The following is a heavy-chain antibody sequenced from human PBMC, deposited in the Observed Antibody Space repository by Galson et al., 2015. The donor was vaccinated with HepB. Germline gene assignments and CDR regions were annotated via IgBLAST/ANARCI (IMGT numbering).Heavy chain of an antibody. D-gene: IGHD1/OR15-1a*01. CDR2: ISAAGRII. V-gene: IGHV3-48*01. CDR1: GFSFRRHS. Sequence: SLRLSCAGSGFSFRRHSLNWVRQAPGKGLEWIAYISAAGRIIFYADSVKGRFTISRDNGKNTMFLQLNNLIVDDTAVYFCARVALEDDITRRTGFDSWGQGTLVTVS. CDR3: ARVALEDDITRRTGFDS. J-gene: IGHJ5*01.